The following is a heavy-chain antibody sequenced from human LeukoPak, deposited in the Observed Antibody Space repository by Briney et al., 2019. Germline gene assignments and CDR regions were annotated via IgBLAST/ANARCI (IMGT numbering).Heavy chain of an antibody. V-gene: IGHV4-59*01. CDR2: IYYSGST. J-gene: IGHJ4*02. CDR3: ARGGGTYYYDSSGYFYY. Sequence: SETLSLTCTVSGGSISSYYWSWIRQPPGRGLEWIGYIYYSGSTNYNPSLKSRVTISVDTSKNQFSLKLSSVTAADTAVYYCARGGGTYYYDSSGYFYYWGQGTLVTVSS. CDR1: GGSISSYY. D-gene: IGHD3-22*01.